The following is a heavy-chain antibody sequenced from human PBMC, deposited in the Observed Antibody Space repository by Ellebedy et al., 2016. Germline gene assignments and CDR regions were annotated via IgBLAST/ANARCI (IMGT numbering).Heavy chain of an antibody. V-gene: IGHV3-9*01. Sequence: GGSLRLXXAASGFTFDDYAMHWVRQAPGKGLEWVSGISWNSGSIGYADSVKGRFTISRDNAKNSLYLQMNSLRAEDTAVYYCAKDVQGYYYYYGMDVWGQGTTVTVSS. J-gene: IGHJ6*02. CDR2: ISWNSGSI. CDR1: GFTFDDYA. D-gene: IGHD1-1*01. CDR3: AKDVQGYYYYYGMDV.